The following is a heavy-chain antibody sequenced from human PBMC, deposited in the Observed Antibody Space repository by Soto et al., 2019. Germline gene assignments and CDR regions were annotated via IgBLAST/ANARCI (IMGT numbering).Heavy chain of an antibody. D-gene: IGHD3-10*01. V-gene: IGHV1-18*01. J-gene: IGHJ5*01. Sequence: QIQLVQSGPEVKKPGASAKVSCKASGYIFNNYGISWVRQAPGQGLDWVGWISTNSGNTDYEHMLQGRLTMTTDTSTSTAYMELMSLRSDDTAVYYCASSTRRAYYNGRGFDPWGQGTLVTVTS. CDR3: ASSTRRAYYNGRGFDP. CDR1: GYIFNNYG. CDR2: ISTNSGNT.